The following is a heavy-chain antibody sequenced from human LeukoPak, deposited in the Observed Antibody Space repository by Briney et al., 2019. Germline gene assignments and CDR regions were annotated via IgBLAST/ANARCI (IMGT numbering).Heavy chain of an antibody. CDR3: ARVQSYAYGFDY. V-gene: IGHV4-4*09. Sequence: PSETLSLTCTVSGGSMRSHYWSWIRQPPGKGLEWVGYIYHTGSSSYNPSLKSRVAISLDTSKKQFSLNLRSVTAADTAVYYCARVQSYAYGFDYWGQGTLVTVSS. D-gene: IGHD2-2*01. CDR2: IYHTGSS. J-gene: IGHJ4*02. CDR1: GGSMRSHY.